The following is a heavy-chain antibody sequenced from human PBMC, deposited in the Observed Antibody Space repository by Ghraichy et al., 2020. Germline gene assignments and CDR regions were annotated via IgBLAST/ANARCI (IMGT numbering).Heavy chain of an antibody. J-gene: IGHJ6*02. CDR1: GYTFTSYG. D-gene: IGHD3-3*01. Sequence: ASVKVSCKASGYTFTSYGISWVRQAPGQGLEWMGWISAYNGNTNYAQKLQGRVTMTTDTSTSQAYMELRSLRSDDPAVYYCARKETYYDFWSGYYRTCGMDVWGQGTTVTVSS. V-gene: IGHV1-18*01. CDR2: ISAYNGNT. CDR3: ARKETYYDFWSGYYRTCGMDV.